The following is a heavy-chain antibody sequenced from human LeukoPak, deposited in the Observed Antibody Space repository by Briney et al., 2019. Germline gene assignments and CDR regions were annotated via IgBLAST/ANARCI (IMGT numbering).Heavy chain of an antibody. D-gene: IGHD3-22*01. CDR1: EFTFEDYT. Sequence: GGSLRLSCTASEFTFEDYTMHWVRQAPGKTLEWVSLISWDGTTYYRDSVKGRFTISRDNSKDSLYLQMDSLRSEDTAFSSCVKDLSYESSGSFFDSWGQGTLLTVS. CDR2: ISWDGTT. J-gene: IGHJ4*02. CDR3: VKDLSYESSGSFFDS. V-gene: IGHV3-43*01.